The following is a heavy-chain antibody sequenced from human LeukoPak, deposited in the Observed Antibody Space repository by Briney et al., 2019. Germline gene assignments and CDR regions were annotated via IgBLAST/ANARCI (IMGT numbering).Heavy chain of an antibody. CDR2: ITGSGVGT. CDR1: GFNFSCDA. V-gene: IGHV3-23*01. J-gene: IGHJ4*02. D-gene: IGHD6-13*01. Sequence: GASLRPSCAAPGFNFSCDAMSWGRPARGKGVEWGSAITGSGVGTYYADSVKGRFTISRDNSKNTLYLQMNSLRAGDTAVYYCATSGSKGADYWGQGTLVTVSS. CDR3: ATSGSKGADY.